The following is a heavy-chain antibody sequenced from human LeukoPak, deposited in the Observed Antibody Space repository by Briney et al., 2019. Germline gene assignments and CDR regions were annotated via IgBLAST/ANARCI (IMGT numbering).Heavy chain of an antibody. V-gene: IGHV3-23*01. CDR1: GFTFSSYA. Sequence: GGSLRLSCAASGFTFSSYAMSWVRQAPGKGPEWVSAISGSGGSTYYADSVKGRFTISRDNSKNTLYLHMNSLRAEDTAVYYRAKHIAAAGIGYWGQGTLVTVSS. CDR2: ISGSGGST. CDR3: AKHIAAAGIGY. D-gene: IGHD6-13*01. J-gene: IGHJ4*02.